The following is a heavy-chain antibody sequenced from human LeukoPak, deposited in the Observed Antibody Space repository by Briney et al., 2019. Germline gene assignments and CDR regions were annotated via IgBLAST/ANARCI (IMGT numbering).Heavy chain of an antibody. Sequence: SETLSLTCAVYGGSFSGYYWSWIRQPPGKGLEWIGEINHSGSTNYNPYLKSRVTISVDTSKNQFSLKLSSVTAADTAVYYCARGRPPPGFYCSSTSCRRVSYYYMDVWGKGTTVTVSS. CDR3: ARGRPPPGFYCSSTSCRRVSYYYMDV. CDR2: INHSGST. V-gene: IGHV4-34*01. D-gene: IGHD2-2*01. CDR1: GGSFSGYY. J-gene: IGHJ6*03.